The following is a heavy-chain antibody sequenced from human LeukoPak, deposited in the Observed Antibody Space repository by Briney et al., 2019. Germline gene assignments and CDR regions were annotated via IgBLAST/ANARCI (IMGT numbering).Heavy chain of an antibody. CDR1: GFTFSSYG. D-gene: IGHD6-19*01. CDR2: ISYDGSNK. V-gene: IGHV3-30*03. Sequence: GRSLRLSRAASGFTFSSYGMHWVRQAPGKGLEWVAVISYDGSNKYYADSVKGRFTISRDNSKNTLYLQMNSLRAEDTAVYYCASEGIAVAGYFDYWGQGTLVTVSS. CDR3: ASEGIAVAGYFDY. J-gene: IGHJ4*02.